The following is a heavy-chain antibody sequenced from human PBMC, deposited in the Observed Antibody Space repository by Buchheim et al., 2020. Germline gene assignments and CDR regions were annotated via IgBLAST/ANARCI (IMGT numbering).Heavy chain of an antibody. Sequence: QVQLVESGGGVVQPGRSLRLSCAASGFTFSSYAMHWVRQAPGKGLEWVAVISYDGSNKYYADSVKGRFTISRDNSKNTLYLQMNSLRAEDTAVYYCAKDWAMVIDYWGQGTL. CDR3: AKDWAMVIDY. J-gene: IGHJ4*02. CDR1: GFTFSSYA. V-gene: IGHV3-30*04. CDR2: ISYDGSNK. D-gene: IGHD5-18*01.